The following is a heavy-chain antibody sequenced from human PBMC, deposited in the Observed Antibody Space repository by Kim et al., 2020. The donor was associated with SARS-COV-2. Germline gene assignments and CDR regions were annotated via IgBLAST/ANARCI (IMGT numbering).Heavy chain of an antibody. CDR3: ARVRWFTDY. Sequence: STIYYADSVKGRFTISRDNAKNSLYLQMNSLRAEDTAVYYCARVRWFTDYWGQGTLVTVSS. CDR2: STI. D-gene: IGHD2-15*01. J-gene: IGHJ4*02. V-gene: IGHV3-11*01.